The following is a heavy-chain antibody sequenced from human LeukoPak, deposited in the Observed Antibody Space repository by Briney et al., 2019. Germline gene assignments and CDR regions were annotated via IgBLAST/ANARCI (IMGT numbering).Heavy chain of an antibody. Sequence: PSETLSLTCTVSGGSISSSSYYWGWIRQPPGKGLEWIGSIYHSGSTYYNPSLKSRVTISVDTSKNQFSLKLSSVTAADTAVYYCARDFRGSRRGYWSSTSCYTYWFDPWGQGTLVTVSS. CDR2: IYHSGST. V-gene: IGHV4-39*07. D-gene: IGHD2-2*02. J-gene: IGHJ5*02. CDR3: ARDFRGSRRGYWSSTSCYTYWFDP. CDR1: GGSISSSSYY.